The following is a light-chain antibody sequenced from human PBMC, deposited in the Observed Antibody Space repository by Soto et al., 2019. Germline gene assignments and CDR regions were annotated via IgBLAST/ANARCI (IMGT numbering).Light chain of an antibody. V-gene: IGKV1-5*03. Sequence: DIQMTQSPSTLSASVGDRVAITCRASQSISTWLAWYQQKSGKAPKLLIYKASTLESGVPSRFSGSGSGTEFTLTISILQPDDFATYYCQQYNSFSRTFGQGTKLEIK. J-gene: IGKJ2*01. CDR2: KAS. CDR3: QQYNSFSRT. CDR1: QSISTW.